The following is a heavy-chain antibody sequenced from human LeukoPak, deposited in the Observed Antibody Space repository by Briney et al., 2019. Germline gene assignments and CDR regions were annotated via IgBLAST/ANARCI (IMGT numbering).Heavy chain of an antibody. J-gene: IGHJ4*02. D-gene: IGHD3-22*01. Sequence: GGSLRLSCPASVFTASSNFMRWARQPPRRGLEWVSFIFSGGSPYYAASVKGGFTISRDNPKNTLFLQMNSLRAEDTAVYYCASSTYYYDSSGYYYVGYFDYWGQGILVTVSS. V-gene: IGHV3-66*01. CDR1: VFTASSNF. CDR2: IFSGGSP. CDR3: ASSTYYYDSSGYYYVGYFDY.